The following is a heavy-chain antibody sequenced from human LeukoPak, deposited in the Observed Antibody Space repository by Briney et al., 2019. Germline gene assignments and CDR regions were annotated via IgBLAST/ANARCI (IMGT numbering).Heavy chain of an antibody. CDR3: ARLGVTDWFDP. J-gene: IGHJ5*02. Sequence: GSLRLSCAASGFTFSSYSMNWVRQAPGKGLEWVSSISSSSSYIYYADSVKGRFTISRDNAKNSLYLQMNGLRAEDTAVYYCARLGVTDWFDPWGQGTLVTVSS. CDR1: GFTFSSYS. CDR2: ISSSSSYI. D-gene: IGHD3-16*01. V-gene: IGHV3-21*01.